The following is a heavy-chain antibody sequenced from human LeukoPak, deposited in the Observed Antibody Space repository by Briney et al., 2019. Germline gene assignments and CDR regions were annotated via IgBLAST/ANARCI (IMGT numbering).Heavy chain of an antibody. V-gene: IGHV4-39*07. CDR2: IYYSGSA. Sequence: PSETLSLTCTVSGGSISSSSYYWGWIRQSPGKGLEWIGSIYYSGSAYYNPSLKSRVTISVDTSKNQFSLKLSSVTAADTAVYYCARGFPHISPWGQGTLVTVSS. J-gene: IGHJ5*02. CDR1: GGSISSSSYY. D-gene: IGHD2-21*01. CDR3: ARGFPHISP.